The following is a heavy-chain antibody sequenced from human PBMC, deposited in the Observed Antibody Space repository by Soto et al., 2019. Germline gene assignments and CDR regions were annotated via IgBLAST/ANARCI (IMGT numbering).Heavy chain of an antibody. CDR2: TRNKADSYTT. Sequence: ESGGGLVHPGGSLRLSCAASGFSFSDHYMDWVRQAPGKGLEWVGRTRNKADSYTTEYAASVKGRFTISRDDSKNSLYLQMNSLKTEDTAVYYCARSWLSGLGGMDVWGQGTTVTVSS. CDR3: ARSWLSGLGGMDV. CDR1: GFSFSDHY. D-gene: IGHD3-22*01. V-gene: IGHV3-72*01. J-gene: IGHJ6*02.